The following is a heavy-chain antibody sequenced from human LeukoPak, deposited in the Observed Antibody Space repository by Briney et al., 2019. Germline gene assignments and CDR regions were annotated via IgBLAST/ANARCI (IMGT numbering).Heavy chain of an antibody. CDR2: ISSSGSTI. Sequence: GGSLRLSCAASGFTFSSYEMNWVRQAPGKGLEWVSYISSSGSTIYYADSVRGRFTITRDNAKNSMYLKMNSLRAEDTAVYYCARDKNWGIDAFDIWGQGKMVTVSS. J-gene: IGHJ3*02. V-gene: IGHV3-48*03. D-gene: IGHD7-27*01. CDR1: GFTFSSYE. CDR3: ARDKNWGIDAFDI.